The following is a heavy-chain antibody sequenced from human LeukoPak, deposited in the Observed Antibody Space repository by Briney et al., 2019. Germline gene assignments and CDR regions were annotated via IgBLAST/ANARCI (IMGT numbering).Heavy chain of an antibody. Sequence: GGSLILSCAASGFTFRTYSMNWVRQAPGKGLEWVSSISSDSSYIYYADSVKARFTISRDNAKNSLYLQMYSLRADHTAVYYCARDLYGDYVSDSWGQGTLVTVSS. CDR1: GFTFRTYS. J-gene: IGHJ4*02. CDR3: ARDLYGDYVSDS. D-gene: IGHD4-17*01. V-gene: IGHV3-21*01. CDR2: ISSDSSYI.